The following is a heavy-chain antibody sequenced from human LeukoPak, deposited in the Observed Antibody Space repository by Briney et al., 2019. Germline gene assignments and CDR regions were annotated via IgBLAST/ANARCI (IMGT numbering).Heavy chain of an antibody. CDR3: ARSALGAVAGNY. J-gene: IGHJ4*02. CDR1: GFTVSSNY. Sequence: GGSLRLSCAASGFTVSSNYMSWVRQAPGKGLEWVSVIYSGGSTYYADSVKGRVTISRDNSKNTLYLQMNSLRAEDTAVYYCARSALGAVAGNYWGQGTLVTVSS. D-gene: IGHD6-19*01. CDR2: IYSGGST. V-gene: IGHV3-53*01.